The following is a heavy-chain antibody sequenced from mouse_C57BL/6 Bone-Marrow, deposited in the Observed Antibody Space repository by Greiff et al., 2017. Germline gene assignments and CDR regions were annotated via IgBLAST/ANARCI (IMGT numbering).Heavy chain of an antibody. CDR1: GFTFSDYY. CDR3: ARAVVATDYFDY. D-gene: IGHD1-1*01. Sequence: DVHLVESEGGLVQPGSSMKLSCTASGFTFSDYYMAWVRQVPEKGLEWVANINYDGSSTYYLDSLKSRFIISRDNAKNILYLQMSSLKSEDTATYYCARAVVATDYFDYWGQGTTLTVSS. V-gene: IGHV5-16*01. CDR2: INYDGSST. J-gene: IGHJ2*01.